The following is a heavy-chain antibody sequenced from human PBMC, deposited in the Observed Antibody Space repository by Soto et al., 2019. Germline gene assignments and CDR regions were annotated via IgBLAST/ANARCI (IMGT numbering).Heavy chain of an antibody. J-gene: IGHJ4*02. V-gene: IGHV4-30-2*01. D-gene: IGHD3-3*01. Sequence: SETLSLTCAVSGGSISSGGYSWSWIRQPPGKGLEWIGYIYHSGSTYYNPSLKSRVTISVDRSKNQFSLKLSSVTAADTAVYYCARARGYDRDHRNSTSDYWGQGTRVNVAS. CDR2: IYHSGST. CDR1: GGSISSGGYS. CDR3: ARARGYDRDHRNSTSDY.